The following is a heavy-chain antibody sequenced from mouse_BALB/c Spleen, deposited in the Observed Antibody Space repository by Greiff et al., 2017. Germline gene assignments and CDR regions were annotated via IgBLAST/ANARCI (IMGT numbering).Heavy chain of an antibody. V-gene: IGHV1-4*01. D-gene: IGHD2-2*01. CDR1: GYTFTSYT. Sequence: QVQLKESGAELARPGASVKMSCKASGYTFTSYTMHWVKQRPGQGLEWIGYINPSSGYTNYNQKFKDKATLTADKSSSTAYMQLSSLTSEDSAVYYCARWMEGYWFAYWGQGTLVTVSA. CDR3: ARWMEGYWFAY. CDR2: INPSSGYT. J-gene: IGHJ3*01.